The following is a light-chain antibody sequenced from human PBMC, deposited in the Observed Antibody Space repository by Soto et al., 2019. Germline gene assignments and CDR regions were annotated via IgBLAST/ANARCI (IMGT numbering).Light chain of an antibody. Sequence: MGLTQSPATMSLSPGERATLSCRASQSVSSYLAWYQQKPGQAPRLLIYDASNRATGIPARFSGSGSGTDFTLTISSLEPEDFAVYYCQEYNTWPWTFGQGTKVDIK. CDR3: QEYNTWPWT. CDR1: QSVSSY. CDR2: DAS. V-gene: IGKV3-11*01. J-gene: IGKJ1*01.